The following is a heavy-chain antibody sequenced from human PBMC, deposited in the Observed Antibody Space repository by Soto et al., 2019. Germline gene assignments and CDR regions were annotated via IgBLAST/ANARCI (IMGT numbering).Heavy chain of an antibody. CDR3: ARTRRVTPRVTYNWFDP. Sequence: ASVKVSCKASGYSFSGYYMNWVRQAPGQGREGMGWIKPNSGGTDYAQKFQGRVTMTRDTSISTAYMELRGLRYDDTAVYYCARTRRVTPRVTYNWFDPWGQGTLVTVSS. CDR1: GYSFSGYY. CDR2: IKPNSGGT. D-gene: IGHD2-15*01. J-gene: IGHJ5*02. V-gene: IGHV1-2*02.